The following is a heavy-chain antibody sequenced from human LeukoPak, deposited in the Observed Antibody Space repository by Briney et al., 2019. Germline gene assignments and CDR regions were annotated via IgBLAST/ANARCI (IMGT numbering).Heavy chain of an antibody. V-gene: IGHV4-59*01. CDR3: ARAPLYSGGSGWSIYYFYAMDV. CDR2: IDNSGST. D-gene: IGHD6-19*01. CDR1: GGSISSSY. J-gene: IGHJ6*02. Sequence: SQTLSLICTVSGGSISSSYWSWVRQPPGKGLEWIGYIDNSGSTNYNPSLKSRVTISLDTPKSQFSLELSSVTAADTAVYYCARAPLYSGGSGWSIYYFYAMDVWGQGTTVTVSS.